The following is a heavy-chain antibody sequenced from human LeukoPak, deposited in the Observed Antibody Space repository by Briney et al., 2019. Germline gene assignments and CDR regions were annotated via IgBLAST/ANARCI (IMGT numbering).Heavy chain of an antibody. CDR2: ISAYNGNT. CDR1: GYTFTSYG. CDR3: ARDRRSGSYQRLDY. D-gene: IGHD1-26*01. Sequence: GASVKVSCKASGYTFTSYGISWVRQAPGQGLEWMGWISAYNGNTNYAQKLQGRVTMTTDTSTSTAYMELRSLRSEDTAVYYCARDRRSGSYQRLDYWGQGTLVTVSS. V-gene: IGHV1-18*01. J-gene: IGHJ4*02.